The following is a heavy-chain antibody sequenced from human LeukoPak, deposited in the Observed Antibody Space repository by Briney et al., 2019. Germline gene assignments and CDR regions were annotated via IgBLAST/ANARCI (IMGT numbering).Heavy chain of an antibody. J-gene: IGHJ5*02. CDR2: IYYSGST. D-gene: IGHD2-2*01. CDR3: ARVEACSSTSCYVSAGDWFDP. Sequence: ETLSLTCTVSGGSISSYYWSWIRQPPGKGLEWIGYIYYSGSTNYNPSLKSRVTISVDTSKNQFSLKLSSVTAADTAVYYCARVEACSSTSCYVSAGDWFDPWGQGTLVTVSS. V-gene: IGHV4-59*01. CDR1: GGSISSYY.